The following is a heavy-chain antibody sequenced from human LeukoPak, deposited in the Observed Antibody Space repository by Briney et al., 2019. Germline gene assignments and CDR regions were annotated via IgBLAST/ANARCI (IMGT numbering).Heavy chain of an antibody. D-gene: IGHD3-10*01. Sequence: ASVKVSCKASGYTFTNFYINWVRQATGQGLEWLEWMNPNTGHTGFAQKFQGRVTMTRDTSISTAFLDLNTLTSDDTAVYYCARSGFGFESHFDAWGQGTPVTVSS. CDR3: ARSGFGFESHFDA. CDR1: GYTFTNFY. J-gene: IGHJ4*02. V-gene: IGHV1-8*01. CDR2: MNPNTGHT.